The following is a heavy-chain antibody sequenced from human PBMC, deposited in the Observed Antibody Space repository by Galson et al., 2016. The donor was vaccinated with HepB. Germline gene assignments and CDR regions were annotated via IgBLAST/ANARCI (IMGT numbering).Heavy chain of an antibody. CDR2: IRSAGDIT. CDR3: ALPNWITTIAVGWFDS. D-gene: IGHD3-22*01. CDR1: GFAFDRRA. J-gene: IGHJ5*01. V-gene: IGHV3-23*01. Sequence: SLRLSCAAPGFAFDRRALSWVRQAPGKRLEWVSVIRSAGDITYYADSVKGRFTISRDNSKNTLYLQMDSLRAEDTAIYYCALPNWITTIAVGWFDSWGQGTLVTVPS.